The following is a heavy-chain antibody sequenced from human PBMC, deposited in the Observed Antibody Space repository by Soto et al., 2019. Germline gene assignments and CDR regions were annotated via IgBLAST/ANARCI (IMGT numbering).Heavy chain of an antibody. V-gene: IGHV1-69*06. CDR1: GYSFSSHA. D-gene: IGHD6-13*01. CDR2: IIPAFGTP. Sequence: SVKVSCKASGYSFSSHAITWVRQAPGQGLEWMGGIIPAFGTPSYAQKFQGRVTISADKSTNTSYLELRSLRSEDTAVYYCARGGALSTSWYWGDGLDSWGQGTQVTVSS. CDR3: ARGGALSTSWYWGDGLDS. J-gene: IGHJ4*02.